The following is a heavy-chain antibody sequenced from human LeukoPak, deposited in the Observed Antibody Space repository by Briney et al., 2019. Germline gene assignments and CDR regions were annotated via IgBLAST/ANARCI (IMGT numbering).Heavy chain of an antibody. Sequence: GGPLRLSCAASGFTFSSSAMAWVRHAPGKGLERVSTISYSGSGTYYADSVKGRFTISRDNSENTVYLQMTSLRVEDTAEYYCAKTFYSGSGSELPHHGGQGTLVTVSS. V-gene: IGHV3-23*01. CDR2: ISYSGSGT. CDR3: AKTFYSGSGSELPHH. CDR1: GFTFSSSA. J-gene: IGHJ1*01. D-gene: IGHD3-10*01.